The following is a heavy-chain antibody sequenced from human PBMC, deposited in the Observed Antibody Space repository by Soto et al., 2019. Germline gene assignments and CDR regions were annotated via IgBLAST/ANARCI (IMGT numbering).Heavy chain of an antibody. D-gene: IGHD1-26*01. CDR3: ARDGWEPQPVDFQH. CDR1: GGTFSSYT. V-gene: IGHV1-69*08. Sequence: QVQLVQSGAEVKKPGSSVKVSCKASGGTFSSYTISWVRQAPGQGLEWMGRIIPILGIANYAQKFQGRVTITADKSTSTAYMELSSLRSEDTAVYYCARDGWEPQPVDFQHWGQGTLVTVSS. CDR2: IIPILGIA. J-gene: IGHJ1*01.